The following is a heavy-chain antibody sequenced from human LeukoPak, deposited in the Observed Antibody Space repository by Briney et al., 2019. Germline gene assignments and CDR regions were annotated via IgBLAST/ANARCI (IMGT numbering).Heavy chain of an antibody. D-gene: IGHD6-13*01. J-gene: IGHJ6*02. CDR2: ISHSGVTT. V-gene: IGHV3-23*01. Sequence: GGSLRLSCAASGFTFSGYAMSWVRQVPGKGLEWVSTISHSGVTTYCADPVRGRFTISRDNSKNTLYLQMNSLGADDTAVYYCAKDIAKNSPYGMDVWGQGTTVTVSS. CDR3: AKDIAKNSPYGMDV. CDR1: GFTFSGYA.